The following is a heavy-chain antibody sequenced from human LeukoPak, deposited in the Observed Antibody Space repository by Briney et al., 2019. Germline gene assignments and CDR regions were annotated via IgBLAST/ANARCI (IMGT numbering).Heavy chain of an antibody. CDR1: GYTFTSYG. CDR2: IIPIFGTA. V-gene: IGHV1-69*13. Sequence: ASVKVSCKASGYTFTSYGISWVRQAPGQGLEWMGGIIPIFGTANYAQKFQGRVTITADESTSTAYMELSSLRSEDTAVYYCAREPPAWSYSSSWSNWFDPWGQGTLVTVSS. J-gene: IGHJ5*02. D-gene: IGHD6-13*01. CDR3: AREPPAWSYSSSWSNWFDP.